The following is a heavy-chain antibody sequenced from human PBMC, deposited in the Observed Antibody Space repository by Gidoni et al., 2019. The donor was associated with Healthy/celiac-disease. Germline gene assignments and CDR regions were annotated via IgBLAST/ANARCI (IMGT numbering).Heavy chain of an antibody. J-gene: IGHJ4*02. CDR2: IYYSGST. V-gene: IGHV4-39*01. D-gene: IGHD6-19*01. Sequence: QLQLQESGPGLVKPSATLSLTCTVSGGSISSSSYYWGWIRQPPGKGLEWIGSIYYSGSTYYNPSLKSRVTISVDTSKNQFSLKLSSVTAADTAVYYCASSVAVLPFDYWGQGTLVTVSS. CDR3: ASSVAVLPFDY. CDR1: GGSISSSSYY.